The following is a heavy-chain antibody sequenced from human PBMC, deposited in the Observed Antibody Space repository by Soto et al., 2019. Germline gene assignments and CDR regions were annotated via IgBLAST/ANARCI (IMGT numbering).Heavy chain of an antibody. Sequence: PGGSLRLSCAASGFPFSSYAMSWVRQAPGKGLEWVSAISGSGGSTYYAGSVKGRFAISRDNSKKTLYLQMNSVRAEDTAVYFCAKGDYDFWSGYDYYFGMDVWGQGTTVTVSS. D-gene: IGHD3-3*01. CDR1: GFPFSSYA. CDR2: ISGSGGST. J-gene: IGHJ6*02. CDR3: AKGDYDFWSGYDYYFGMDV. V-gene: IGHV3-23*01.